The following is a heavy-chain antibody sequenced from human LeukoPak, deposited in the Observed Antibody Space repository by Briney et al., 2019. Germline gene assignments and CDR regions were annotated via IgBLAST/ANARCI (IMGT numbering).Heavy chain of an antibody. CDR2: SNPRTGAT. D-gene: IGHD6-19*01. CDR3: ARDEGYSSGWPANYFDP. CDR1: GYSFTHYY. V-gene: IGHV1-2*02. J-gene: IGHJ5*02. Sequence: ASVKVSCKASGYSFTHYYIHWVRQAPGQRLEWMGWSNPRTGATKFSQKFQGRVTMTRDTSISTAYMELSRLKYDDMAVYYCARDEGYSSGWPANYFDPWGQGTLVTVSS.